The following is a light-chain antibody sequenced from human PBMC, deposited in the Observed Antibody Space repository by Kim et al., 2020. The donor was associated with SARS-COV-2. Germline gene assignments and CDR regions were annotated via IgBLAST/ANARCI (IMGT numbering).Light chain of an antibody. CDR3: QQYKGYPYT. CDR2: DVS. CDR1: ESISDY. Sequence: SASVGNRINITCRASESISDYLAWYQQKPGKAPKLLIHDVSSLEKGVPSRFSGSGSGTEFTLTISSLQPDDFASYYCQQYKGYPYTFGQGTKLEI. V-gene: IGKV1-5*01. J-gene: IGKJ2*01.